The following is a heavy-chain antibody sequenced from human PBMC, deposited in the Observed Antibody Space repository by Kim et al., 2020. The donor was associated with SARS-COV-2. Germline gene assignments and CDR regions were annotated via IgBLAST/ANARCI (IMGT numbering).Heavy chain of an antibody. Sequence: GGSLRLSCAASGFTFSSYSMNWVRQAPGKGLEWVSSISSSSSYIYYADSVKGRFTISRDNAKNSLYLQMNSLRAEDTAVYYCARTHLNSAGTMFAFDIWGQETMVTVSS. CDR3: ARTHLNSAGTMFAFDI. CDR2: ISSSSSYI. V-gene: IGHV3-21*01. D-gene: IGHD6-19*01. CDR1: GFTFSSYS. J-gene: IGHJ3*02.